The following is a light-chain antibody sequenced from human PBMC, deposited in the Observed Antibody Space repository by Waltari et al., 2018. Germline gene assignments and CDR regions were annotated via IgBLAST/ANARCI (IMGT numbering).Light chain of an antibody. CDR1: QSIGNW. CDR3: HQYHSYPWT. V-gene: IGKV1-5*03. Sequence: DIQMTQSPSTLSASVEDRVTITCRASQSIGNWLAWYQQKPGTAPKLLIQRASSLETGVPSSFSGSGSETEFTLTISGLLADDFATYFCHQYHSYPWTFGQGTKVEIK. CDR2: RAS. J-gene: IGKJ1*01.